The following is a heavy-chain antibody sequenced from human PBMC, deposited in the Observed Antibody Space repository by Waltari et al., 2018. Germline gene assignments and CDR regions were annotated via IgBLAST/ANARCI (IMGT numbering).Heavy chain of an antibody. Sequence: QMQLVQSGPEVKKPGTSVKVSCKTSGFTFTSSAMQWVRQARGQRLEWLGWIVVGSGNTNYAQKFQERVTITRDMSTSTAYMELSSLRSEDTAVYYWAAGMNLVVTAIIHDAFDIWGQGTMVTVSS. D-gene: IGHD2-21*02. CDR1: GFTFTSSA. V-gene: IGHV1-58*02. CDR2: IVVGSGNT. J-gene: IGHJ3*02. CDR3: AAGMNLVVTAIIHDAFDI.